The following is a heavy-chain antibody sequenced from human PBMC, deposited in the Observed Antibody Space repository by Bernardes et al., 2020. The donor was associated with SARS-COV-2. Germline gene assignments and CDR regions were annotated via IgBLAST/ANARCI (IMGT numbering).Heavy chain of an antibody. CDR1: GGTFSSYA. Sequence: SVKVSCKASGGTFSSYAISWVRQAPGQGLEWMGGIIPIFGTANYAQKFQGRVTITADESTSTAYMELSSLRSEDTAVYYCARGGWLRLNYYYYYGMDVWGQGTTVTVSS. J-gene: IGHJ6*02. V-gene: IGHV1-69*13. CDR3: ARGGWLRLNYYYYYGMDV. D-gene: IGHD5-12*01. CDR2: IIPIFGTA.